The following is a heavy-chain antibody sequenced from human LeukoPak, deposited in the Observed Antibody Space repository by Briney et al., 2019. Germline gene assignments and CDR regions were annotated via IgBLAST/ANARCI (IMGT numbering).Heavy chain of an antibody. CDR2: ISYDANIGSNK. CDR1: GFTFSRYA. D-gene: IGHD6-13*01. CDR3: AKDPNGQQLVYFDY. J-gene: IGHJ4*02. Sequence: GRSLRLSCATSGFTFSRYAMHWLRQAPGKGLEWVALISYDANIGSNKYYADSVKGQFTISRDNSKNTLYLQMNSLRAEDTAVYYCAKDPNGQQLVYFDYWGQGTLVTVSS. V-gene: IGHV3-30-3*01.